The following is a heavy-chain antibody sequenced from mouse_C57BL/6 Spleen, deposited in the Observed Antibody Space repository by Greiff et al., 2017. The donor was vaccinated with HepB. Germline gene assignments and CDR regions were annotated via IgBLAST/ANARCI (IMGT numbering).Heavy chain of an antibody. Sequence: EVKLMESGGGLVKPGGSLKLSCAASGFTFSDYGMHWVRQAPEKGLEWVAYISSGSSTIYYADTVKGRFTISRVNAKNTLFLQMTSLRSEDTAMYYCARSRQLNFDYWGQGTTLTVSS. CDR3: ARSRQLNFDY. V-gene: IGHV5-17*01. D-gene: IGHD3-2*02. CDR2: ISSGSSTI. J-gene: IGHJ2*01. CDR1: GFTFSDYG.